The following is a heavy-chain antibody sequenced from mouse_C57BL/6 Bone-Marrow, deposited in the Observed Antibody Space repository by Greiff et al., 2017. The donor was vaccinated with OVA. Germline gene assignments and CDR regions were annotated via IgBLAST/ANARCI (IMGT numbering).Heavy chain of an antibody. D-gene: IGHD3-3*01. CDR3: ARGDVRFAY. Sequence: VQLQQSGPGLVQPSQSLSITCTVSGFSLTSYGVHWVRQSPGQGLEWLGVIWSGGSTDYNAAFISRLSISKDNSKSQVFFKMNSLQADDTAIYYCARGDVRFAYWGQGTLVTVSA. V-gene: IGHV2-2*01. CDR1: GFSLTSYG. CDR2: IWSGGST. J-gene: IGHJ3*01.